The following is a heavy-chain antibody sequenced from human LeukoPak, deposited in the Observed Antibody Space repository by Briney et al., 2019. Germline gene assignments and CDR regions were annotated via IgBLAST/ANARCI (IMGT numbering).Heavy chain of an antibody. CDR1: GFTFNTYS. CDR3: ARDYGGSSPFDY. D-gene: IGHD4-23*01. CDR2: ISRASESI. Sequence: GGSLRLSCAASGFTFNTYSMSWVRQAPGKGLEWVSIISRASESIFYADSVKGRFTISRDNAKNSLYLHMNSLRAEDTAVYYCARDYGGSSPFDYWGQGTLVTVSS. V-gene: IGHV3-21*01. J-gene: IGHJ4*02.